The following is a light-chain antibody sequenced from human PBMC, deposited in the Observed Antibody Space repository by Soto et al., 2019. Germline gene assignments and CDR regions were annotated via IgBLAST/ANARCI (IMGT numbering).Light chain of an antibody. CDR1: QSISSW. CDR3: QQYNTWPPIT. J-gene: IGKJ5*01. CDR2: DAS. Sequence: DIQMPQSPSTLSASVGDRVTITCRASQSISSWLAWYQEKPGKAPKLLIYDASSLESGVPSRFSGSGSGTDFTLTISRLQSEDFAVYYCQQYNTWPPITFGQGTRLAIK. V-gene: IGKV1-5*01.